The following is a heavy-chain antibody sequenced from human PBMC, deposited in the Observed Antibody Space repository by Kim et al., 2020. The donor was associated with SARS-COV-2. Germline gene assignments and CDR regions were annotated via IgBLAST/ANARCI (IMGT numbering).Heavy chain of an antibody. CDR3: ARVKDGYNSGPWFDP. Sequence: ASVKVSCKASGYTFTSYAMHWVRQAPGQRLEWMGWINAGNGNTKYSQKFQGRVTITRDTSASTAYMELSSLRSEDTAVYYCARVKDGYNSGPWFDPWGQGTLVTVSS. J-gene: IGHJ5*02. V-gene: IGHV1-3*01. CDR2: INAGNGNT. CDR1: GYTFTSYA. D-gene: IGHD5-12*01.